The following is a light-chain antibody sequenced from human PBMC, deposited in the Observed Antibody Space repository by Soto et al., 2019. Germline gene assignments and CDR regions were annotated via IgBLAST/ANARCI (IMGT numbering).Light chain of an antibody. CDR2: DNS. V-gene: IGLV1-40*01. CDR3: QSYDSSLNVVV. J-gene: IGLJ2*01. CDR1: SSNTGAGYD. Sequence: QPVLTQPPSVSGAPGQRVTISCTGSSSNTGAGYDVHWYQQLPGSAPKLLIYDNSNRPSGVPDRFSGSKSGTSASLAITGLQAEDEADYYCQSYDSSLNVVVFGGGTKVTVL.